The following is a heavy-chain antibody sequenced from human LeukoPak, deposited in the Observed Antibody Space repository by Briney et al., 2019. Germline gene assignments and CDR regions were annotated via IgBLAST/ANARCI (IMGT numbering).Heavy chain of an antibody. D-gene: IGHD4-17*01. CDR2: IGAYNGDT. V-gene: IGHV1-18*04. Sequence: ASVKVSFKASGYTFTDFGITWVRQAPGQGLEWVGWIGAYNGDTNSAQKVQGRVTLTTDPSTSTAYMELKSLRSDDTAVYFCARAGRAVTSHFDSWGQGTLVTVSS. CDR1: GYTFTDFG. CDR3: ARAGRAVTSHFDS. J-gene: IGHJ4*02.